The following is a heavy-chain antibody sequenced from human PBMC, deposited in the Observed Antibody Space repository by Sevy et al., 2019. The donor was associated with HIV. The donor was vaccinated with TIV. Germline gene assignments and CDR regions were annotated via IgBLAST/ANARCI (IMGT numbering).Heavy chain of an antibody. V-gene: IGHV3-23*01. Sequence: GGSLRLSCKPSGFTFTSYAMSWVRQAPGKGLEWVSTIYGSGGAPYYAASVKGRFTISRDNSKNTLYLQMNSLRIEDTAVYYCAGGRYDSSGSFDAFDIWGQGTMVTVSS. CDR3: AGGRYDSSGSFDAFDI. D-gene: IGHD3-22*01. CDR2: IYGSGGAP. J-gene: IGHJ3*02. CDR1: GFTFTSYA.